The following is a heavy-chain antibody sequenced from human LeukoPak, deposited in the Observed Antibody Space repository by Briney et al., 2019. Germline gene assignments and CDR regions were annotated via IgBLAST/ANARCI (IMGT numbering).Heavy chain of an antibody. V-gene: IGHV3-66*01. J-gene: IGHJ5*02. CDR3: ARVNSGPELRFGP. Sequence: GGSLRLSCAASGFTVSSNYMSWVRQAPGKGLEWVSVIYSGGSTYYADSVKGRFTISRDNSKNTLYLQMNSLRAEDTAVYYCARVNSGPELRFGPWGQGTLVTVSS. D-gene: IGHD5-12*01. CDR2: IYSGGST. CDR1: GFTVSSNY.